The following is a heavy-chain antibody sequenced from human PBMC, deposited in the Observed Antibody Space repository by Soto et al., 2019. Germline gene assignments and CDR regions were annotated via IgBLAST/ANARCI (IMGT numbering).Heavy chain of an antibody. Sequence: QVQLVQSGAEVKKPGSSVKVSCKASGDTFSSYAITWVRQAPGQGLEWMGGIIPIFGTANYAQKFQGRVKITADESTSTAYMELSSLRSEDTAVYYCARDRGPSSGYYPYWFDPWGQGTLVTVSS. V-gene: IGHV1-69*12. J-gene: IGHJ5*02. D-gene: IGHD3-22*01. CDR1: GDTFSSYA. CDR3: ARDRGPSSGYYPYWFDP. CDR2: IIPIFGTA.